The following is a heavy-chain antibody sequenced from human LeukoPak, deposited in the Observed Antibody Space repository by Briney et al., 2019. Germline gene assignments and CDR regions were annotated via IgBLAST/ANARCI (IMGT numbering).Heavy chain of an antibody. Sequence: PSETLSLTCAVYGGSFSGYYWSWIRQPPGKGLEWIGEINHSGSAHYNPSLKSRVTISVDTYKNQFSLKLSSVTAADTAVYYCARHSGYSYGAYYFDYWGQGTLVTVSS. D-gene: IGHD5-18*01. CDR1: GGSFSGYY. J-gene: IGHJ4*02. CDR3: ARHSGYSYGAYYFDY. V-gene: IGHV4-34*01. CDR2: INHSGSA.